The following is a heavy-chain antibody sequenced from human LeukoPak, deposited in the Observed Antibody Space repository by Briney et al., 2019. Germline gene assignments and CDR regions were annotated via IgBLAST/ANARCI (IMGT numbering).Heavy chain of an antibody. CDR3: ARGHPTAAAMHGPFDY. Sequence: GASVKVSCKASGYTFTSYYMHWVRQAPGQGLEWMGIINPSGGSTSYAQKFQGRVTMTRDMSTSTVYMELSSLRSEDTAVYYCARGHPTAAAMHGPFDYWGQGTLVTVSS. J-gene: IGHJ4*02. V-gene: IGHV1-46*01. D-gene: IGHD2-2*01. CDR1: GYTFTSYY. CDR2: INPSGGST.